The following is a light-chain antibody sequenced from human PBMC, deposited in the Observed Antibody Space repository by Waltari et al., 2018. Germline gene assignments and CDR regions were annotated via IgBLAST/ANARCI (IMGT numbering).Light chain of an antibody. CDR1: QGIRNS. V-gene: IGKV1-NL1*01. Sequence: DHQMTQSPSSLSASIGDRVTITCRASQGIRNSLVWYQLNPGTAPKLLLSPASTLDSGVPSRFSGSGSGTVYTLTISSLQPEDLATYSCQQFYSLPYTFGQGTRLEL. CDR2: PAS. J-gene: IGKJ2*01. CDR3: QQFYSLPYT.